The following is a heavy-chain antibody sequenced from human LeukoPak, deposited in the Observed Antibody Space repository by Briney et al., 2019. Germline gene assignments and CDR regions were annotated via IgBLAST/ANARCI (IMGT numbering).Heavy chain of an antibody. J-gene: IGHJ4*02. CDR1: GFTFSSYA. CDR3: ARDPRYDILTGYSYFDY. V-gene: IGHV3-30-3*01. CDR2: ISYDGSNK. Sequence: GGSLRLSCAASGFTFSSYAMHWVRQAPGKGLEWVGVISYDGSNKYYADSVKGRFTISRDNSKNTLYLQMNSLRAEDTAVYYCARDPRYDILTGYSYFDYWGQGTLVTVSS. D-gene: IGHD3-9*01.